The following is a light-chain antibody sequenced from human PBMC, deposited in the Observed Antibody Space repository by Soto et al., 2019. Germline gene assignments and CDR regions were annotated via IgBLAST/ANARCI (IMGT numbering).Light chain of an antibody. CDR3: SSFAGNNNLV. CDR2: EVS. Sequence: QSAPTQPPSASGSPGQSVTISCTGTSSDVGGYVSWYQQHPGKAPKLMISEVSKRPSGVPDRFSGSKSGNTASLTVSGLQAEDEADYYCSSFAGNNNLVFGGGTKLTVL. J-gene: IGLJ2*01. V-gene: IGLV2-8*01. CDR1: SSDVGGY.